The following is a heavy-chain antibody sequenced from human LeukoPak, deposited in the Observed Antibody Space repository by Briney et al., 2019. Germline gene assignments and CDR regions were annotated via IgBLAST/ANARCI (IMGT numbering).Heavy chain of an antibody. CDR2: ICYSGST. CDR1: GGSISSSSYY. J-gene: IGHJ4*02. V-gene: IGHV4-39*07. Sequence: SETLSLTCTVSGGSISSSSYYWGWIRQPPGKGLEWIGSICYSGSTYYNPSLKSRVTISVDTSKNQFSLKLSSVTAADTAVYYCASRRPAAPFDYWGQGTLVTVSS. D-gene: IGHD2-2*01. CDR3: ASRRPAAPFDY.